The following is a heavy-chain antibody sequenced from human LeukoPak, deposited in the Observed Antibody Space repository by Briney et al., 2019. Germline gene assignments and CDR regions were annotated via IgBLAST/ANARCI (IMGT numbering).Heavy chain of an antibody. CDR3: AELGITMIGGV. CDR1: GLSLNNYA. J-gene: IGHJ6*04. V-gene: IGHV3-23*01. CDR2: SSSSDDGK. Sequence: GGSLRLSCTASGLSLNNYAMSWVRQVPGKGLVWVSASSSSDDGKWYAESVRGRFTISRDTSKNTVYLQMNSLRAEDTAVYYCAELGITMIGGVWGKGTTVTISS. D-gene: IGHD3-10*02.